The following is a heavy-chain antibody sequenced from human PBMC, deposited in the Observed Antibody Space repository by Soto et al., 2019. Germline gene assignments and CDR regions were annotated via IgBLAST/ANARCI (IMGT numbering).Heavy chain of an antibody. CDR2: ISYDGSKK. D-gene: IGHD5-18*01. Sequence: QVQLVESGGGVVQPGRSLRLSCAASGFTFSSYGMHWVRQAPGKGLEWVAVISYDGSKKYYGDSVKGRFTIYREDSKKTLYLQRNSRRAAVTAVYYCYKDHSVIQLWLDPEEFDIWGQGTMVTVSS. CDR3: YKDHSVIQLWLDPEEFDI. J-gene: IGHJ3*02. CDR1: GFTFSSYG. V-gene: IGHV3-30*18.